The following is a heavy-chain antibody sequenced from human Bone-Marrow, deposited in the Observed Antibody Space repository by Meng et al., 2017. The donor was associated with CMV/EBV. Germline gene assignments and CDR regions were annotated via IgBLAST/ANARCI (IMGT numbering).Heavy chain of an antibody. CDR2: ISWNSGSI. Sequence: GGSLRLSCAASGFTFDDYAMHWVRQAPGKGLEWVSGISWNSGSIGYADSVKGRFTISRDNAKNSLYLQMNSLRAEDMAVYYCARDPVWEGAFDIWGQGTMVTVSS. V-gene: IGHV3-9*03. CDR1: GFTFDDYA. J-gene: IGHJ3*02. D-gene: IGHD1-26*01. CDR3: ARDPVWEGAFDI.